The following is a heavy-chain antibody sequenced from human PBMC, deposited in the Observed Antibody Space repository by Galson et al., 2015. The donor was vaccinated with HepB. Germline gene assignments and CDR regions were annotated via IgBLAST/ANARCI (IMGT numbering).Heavy chain of an antibody. J-gene: IGHJ6*02. CDR3: ARGGPITIFGVVIDYYYYGMDV. D-gene: IGHD3-3*01. CDR1: GGIFSSYA. V-gene: IGHV1-69*13. CDR2: IIPIFGTA. Sequence: SVKVSCKASGGIFSSYAISWVRQAPGQGLEWMGGIIPIFGTANYAQKFQGRVTITADESTSTAYMELSSLRSEDTAVYYCARGGPITIFGVVIDYYYYGMDVWGQGTTVTVSS.